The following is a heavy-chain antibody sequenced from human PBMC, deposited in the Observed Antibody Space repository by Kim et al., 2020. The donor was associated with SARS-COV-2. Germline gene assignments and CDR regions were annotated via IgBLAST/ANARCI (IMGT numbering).Heavy chain of an antibody. CDR3: ACDLGTYYDFWSGYYYGMDV. CDR2: ICYSGST. V-gene: IGHV4-59*01. Sequence: SETLSLTCTVSGGSISSYYWSWIRQPPGQGLEWIGYICYSGSTNYNPSLKSRVTISVDTSKNQFSLKLSSVTAADTAVYYCACDLGTYYDFWSGYYYGMDVCGQGSTVTVS. D-gene: IGHD3-3*01. CDR1: GGSISSYY. J-gene: IGHJ6*02.